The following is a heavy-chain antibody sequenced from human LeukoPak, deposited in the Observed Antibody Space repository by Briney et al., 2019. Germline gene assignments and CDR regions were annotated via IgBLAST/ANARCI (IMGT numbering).Heavy chain of an antibody. CDR1: GFTVSSNY. V-gene: IGHV3-53*01. Sequence: GGSLRLSCAASGFTVSSNYMSWVRQAPGKGLEWVSVIYSGGSTYYADSVKGRFTISRDNSKNMLYLQMNSLRAEDTAVYYCARDPHYYGSGSAHDAFDIWGQGTMVTVSS. CDR2: IYSGGST. CDR3: ARDPHYYGSGSAHDAFDI. D-gene: IGHD3-10*01. J-gene: IGHJ3*02.